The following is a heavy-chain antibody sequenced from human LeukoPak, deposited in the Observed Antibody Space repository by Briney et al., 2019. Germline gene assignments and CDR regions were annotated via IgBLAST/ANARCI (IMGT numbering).Heavy chain of an antibody. CDR1: GFTFSNAW. Sequence: GGSLRLSCAASGFTFSNAWMSWVRQAPGKGLEWVGRIKSKTDGGTTDYAAPVKGRFTISRDDSKNTLYLQMNSLKTEDTAVYYCTTTQWTYYDFWSGYGTSRFWGQGTLVTVSS. J-gene: IGHJ4*02. D-gene: IGHD3-3*01. CDR2: IKSKTDGGTT. V-gene: IGHV3-15*01. CDR3: TTTQWTYYDFWSGYGTSRF.